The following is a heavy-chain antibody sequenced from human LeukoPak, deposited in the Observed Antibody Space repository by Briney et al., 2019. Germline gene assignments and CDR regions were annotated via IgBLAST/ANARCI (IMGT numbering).Heavy chain of an antibody. CDR3: AKRLKRNYYYHYAMDV. CDR2: IDDSGVIR. D-gene: IGHD3-22*01. J-gene: IGHJ6*02. Sequence: GGSLRLSCAASGFTFNTHAMSWVRQAPGKGLEWVSRIDDSGVIRSYADSVKGRFTISRDNSKVTLTLQMNSLRAEDTAVYYCAKRLKRNYYYHYAMDVWGQGTTVTVSS. CDR1: GFTFNTHA. V-gene: IGHV3-23*01.